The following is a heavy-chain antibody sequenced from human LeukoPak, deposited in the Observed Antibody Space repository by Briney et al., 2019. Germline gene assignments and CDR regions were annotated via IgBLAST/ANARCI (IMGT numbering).Heavy chain of an antibody. CDR1: GGSISSYY. Sequence: SETLSLTCTVSGGSISSYYWSWIRQPPGKGLEWIGEINHSGSTNYNPSLKSRVTISVDTSKNQFSLKLSSVTAADTAVYYCARGRRGNYYYYYGMDVWGQGTTVTVSS. J-gene: IGHJ6*02. CDR2: INHSGST. V-gene: IGHV4-34*01. CDR3: ARGRRGNYYYYYGMDV.